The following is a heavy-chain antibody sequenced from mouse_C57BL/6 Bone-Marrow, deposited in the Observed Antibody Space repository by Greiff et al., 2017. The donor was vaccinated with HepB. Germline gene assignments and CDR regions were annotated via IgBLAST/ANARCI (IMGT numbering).Heavy chain of an antibody. CDR2: ISDGGSYT. Sequence: EVHLVESGGGLVKPGGSLKLSCAASGFTFSSYAMSWVRQTPEKRLEWVATISDGGSYTYYPDNVKGRFTISRDNAKNNLYLQMSHLKSEDTAMYYCARDRGLYYYGSSGFAYWGQGTLVTVSA. J-gene: IGHJ3*01. D-gene: IGHD1-1*01. CDR1: GFTFSSYA. V-gene: IGHV5-4*01. CDR3: ARDRGLYYYGSSGFAY.